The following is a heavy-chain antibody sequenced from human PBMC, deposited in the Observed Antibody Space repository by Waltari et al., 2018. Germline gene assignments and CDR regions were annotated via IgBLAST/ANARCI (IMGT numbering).Heavy chain of an antibody. CDR2: ISSSSSTI. J-gene: IGHJ6*02. CDR3: ARDSDFWSGYPYGYYYGMDV. V-gene: IGHV3-48*01. Sequence: EVQLVESGGGLVQPGGSLRLSCEPSGFTFSSYSMNSVRQPPGKGLGWVSYISSSSSTIYYADSVKGRFTISRDNAKNSLYLQMNSLRAEDTAVYYCARDSDFWSGYPYGYYYGMDVWGQGTTVTVSS. CDR1: GFTFSSYS. D-gene: IGHD3-3*01.